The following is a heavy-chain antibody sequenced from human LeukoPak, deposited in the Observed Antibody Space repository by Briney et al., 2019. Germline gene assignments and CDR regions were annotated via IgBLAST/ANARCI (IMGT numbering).Heavy chain of an antibody. CDR1: GFTFSSYG. CDR2: ISYDGSNK. CDR3: ARPPHSCSSTSCYSQY. J-gene: IGHJ4*02. V-gene: IGHV3-30*03. Sequence: GGSLRLSCAASGFTFSSYGMHWVRQAPGKGLEWVAVISYDGSNKYYADSVKGRFTISRDNSMDTLYLQMNGLRPEDTAVYYCARPPHSCSSTSCYSQYWGQGTLVSVSS. D-gene: IGHD2-2*01.